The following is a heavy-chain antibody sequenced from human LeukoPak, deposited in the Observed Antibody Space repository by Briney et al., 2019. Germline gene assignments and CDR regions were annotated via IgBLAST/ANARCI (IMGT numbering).Heavy chain of an antibody. V-gene: IGHV1-46*01. CDR2: INPSGGST. CDR3: ARDSGVSSSWYYYYYMDV. J-gene: IGHJ6*03. Sequence: GASVKVSCKASGYTFTSYYMHWVRQAPGQGLEWMEIINPSGGSTSYAQKFQGRVTMTRDMSTSTVYMELSSLRSEDTAVYYCARDSGVSSSWYYYYYMDVWGKGTTVTVSS. CDR1: GYTFTSYY. D-gene: IGHD6-13*01.